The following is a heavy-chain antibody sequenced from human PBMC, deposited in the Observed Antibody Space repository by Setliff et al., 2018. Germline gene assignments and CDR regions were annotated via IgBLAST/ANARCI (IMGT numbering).Heavy chain of an antibody. V-gene: IGHV1-2*07. CDR3: AASVGGAPYYYGLDV. J-gene: IGHJ6*02. D-gene: IGHD2-15*01. Sequence: ASVKVSCKASGYTFTDYFLHWLRQAPGQGLEWMGWINPDSGETVYAHKFLDRVTMTTDTSATTAYMELKNLRSDDTAVYYCAASVGGAPYYYGLDVWGQGTTVTVSS. CDR1: GYTFTDYF. CDR2: INPDSGET.